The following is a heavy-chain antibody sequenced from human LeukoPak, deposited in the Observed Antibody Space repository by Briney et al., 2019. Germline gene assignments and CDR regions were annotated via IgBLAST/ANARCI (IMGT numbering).Heavy chain of an antibody. J-gene: IGHJ5*02. Sequence: GGSLRLSCAASGFTFTTYWMGWVRQAPGKGLEWVANIKQDGSEQYYVDSVKGRFTISRDNAKKSLSLQMNSLRAEDTAVYYCARPLMYYYGSETYFWFDPWGQGTLVTVSS. V-gene: IGHV3-7*01. D-gene: IGHD3-10*01. CDR3: ARPLMYYYGSETYFWFDP. CDR2: IKQDGSEQ. CDR1: GFTFTTYW.